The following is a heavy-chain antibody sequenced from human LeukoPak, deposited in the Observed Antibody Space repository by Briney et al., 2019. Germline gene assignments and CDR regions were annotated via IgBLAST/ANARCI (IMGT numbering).Heavy chain of an antibody. D-gene: IGHD6-19*01. V-gene: IGHV1-8*01. Sequence: ASVKVSCKASGYTLTSYDINWVRQATGQGLEWMGWMNLNSGNTAYAQKFQGRVTMTRNTSISTAYMELSSLRSEATAVYSCARDSSGWYHWFDTWGQGTLVTVSS. CDR2: MNLNSGNT. CDR3: ARDSSGWYHWFDT. CDR1: GYTLTSYD. J-gene: IGHJ5*02.